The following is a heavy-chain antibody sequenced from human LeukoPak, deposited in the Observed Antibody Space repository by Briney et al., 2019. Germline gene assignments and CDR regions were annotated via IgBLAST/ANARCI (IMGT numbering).Heavy chain of an antibody. CDR3: ARRHELSYDSSGYSHDAFDI. CDR1: GGSISSYY. V-gene: IGHV4-59*08. Sequence: SETLSLTCTVSGGSISSYYWSWIRQPPGKGLEWIGYIYYSGSTNYNPSLKSRVTISVDTSKNQFSLKLSSVTAADTAVYYRARRHELSYDSSGYSHDAFDIWGQGTMVTVSS. CDR2: IYYSGST. J-gene: IGHJ3*02. D-gene: IGHD3-22*01.